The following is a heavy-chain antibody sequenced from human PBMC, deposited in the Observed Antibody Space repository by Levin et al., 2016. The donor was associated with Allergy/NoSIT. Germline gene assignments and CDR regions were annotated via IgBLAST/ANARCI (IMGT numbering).Heavy chain of an antibody. CDR2: INSDTTYI. D-gene: IGHD3-16*01. CDR3: ALARLGPATSLYGPIDY. CDR1: GFIISSHH. Sequence: GGFLRLSCVGSGFIISSHHMNWVRQAPGKGLEWVSSINSDTTYIRYADSVKGRFTISRDNAKNSLYLEMNSLRADDTAVYFCALARLGPATSLYGPIDYWGQGTVVTVSS. V-gene: IGHV3-21*01. J-gene: IGHJ4*02.